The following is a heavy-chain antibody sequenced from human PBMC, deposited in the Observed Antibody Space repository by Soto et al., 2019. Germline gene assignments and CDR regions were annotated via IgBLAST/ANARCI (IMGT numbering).Heavy chain of an antibody. CDR2: ISSRGP. CDR3: ATRSATLFLYGVGV. D-gene: IGHD2-15*01. J-gene: IGHJ6*02. Sequence: QVELQESGPGLVKPSQTLSLTCTVSGGSITGGNYFLTWIRQSPGMGLEWIGYISSRGPYYNPSLKSRRTISIAASKTQLDLKARSGTAADTAVYYCATRSATLFLYGVGVWGQATTVIVSS. V-gene: IGHV4-30-4*01. CDR1: GGSITGGNYF.